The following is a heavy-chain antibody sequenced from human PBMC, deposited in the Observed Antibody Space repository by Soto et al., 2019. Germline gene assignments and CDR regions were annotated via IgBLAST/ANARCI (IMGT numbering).Heavy chain of an antibody. J-gene: IGHJ5*02. V-gene: IGHV5-51*01. Sequence: PLESLSIDCNVAGDCFTSCWIDWLRQMPGKGLEWMGIIYPGDSDTRYSPTFQGQVTISADKSISNAYLQWSSLKASDTAMYYCATPSRSCWFAPWGQGTLVTVSS. CDR2: IYPGDSDT. CDR1: GDCFTSCW. D-gene: IGHD6-6*01. CDR3: ATPSRSCWFAP.